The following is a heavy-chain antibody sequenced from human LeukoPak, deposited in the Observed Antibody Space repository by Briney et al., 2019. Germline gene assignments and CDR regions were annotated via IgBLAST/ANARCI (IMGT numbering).Heavy chain of an antibody. CDR2: ISGSGSST. CDR1: GFTFSSYA. CDR3: AKVHHSSGFWFFDY. V-gene: IGHV3-23*01. J-gene: IGHJ4*02. D-gene: IGHD3-22*01. Sequence: GGSLRLSCAASGFTFSSYAMTWVRQAPGKGLEWVSAISGSGSSTYYADSVTGRFTISRDNSKNTLYLQLNSLRAEDTAVYYCAKVHHSSGFWFFDYWGQGTLVTVSS.